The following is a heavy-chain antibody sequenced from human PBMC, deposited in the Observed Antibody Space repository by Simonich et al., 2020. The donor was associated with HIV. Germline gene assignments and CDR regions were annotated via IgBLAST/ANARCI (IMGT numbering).Heavy chain of an antibody. V-gene: IGHV4-34*01. CDR1: GGSFNGYY. Sequence: QVQLQQWGAGLLKPSETLSLTCAVYGGSFNGYYLSWIRQPPGKGLGWIGKINHSGSTNYNPSLKSRVTISVDTSKNQFSLKLSSVTAADTAVYYCARGFYQRLYYFDYWGQGTLVTVSS. CDR2: INHSGST. J-gene: IGHJ4*02. CDR3: ARGFYQRLYYFDY. D-gene: IGHD2-2*01.